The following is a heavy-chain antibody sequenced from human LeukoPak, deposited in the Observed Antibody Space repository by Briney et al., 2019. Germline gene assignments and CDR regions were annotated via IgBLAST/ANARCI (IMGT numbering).Heavy chain of an antibody. J-gene: IGHJ4*02. CDR3: ARSRYDSSGYYGIIGN. V-gene: IGHV1-8*01. CDR2: MNPNSGNT. Sequence: GASVKVSCKASGYTFTSYDINWVRQATGQGLEWMGWMNPNSGNTGYAQKFQGRVTMARNTSISTAYMELSSLRSEDTAVYYCARSRYDSSGYYGIIGNWGQGTLVTVSS. CDR1: GYTFTSYD. D-gene: IGHD3-22*01.